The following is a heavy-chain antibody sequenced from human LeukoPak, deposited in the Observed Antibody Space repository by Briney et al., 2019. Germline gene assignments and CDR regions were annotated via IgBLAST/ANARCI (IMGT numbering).Heavy chain of an antibody. J-gene: IGHJ6*02. CDR3: ARCGVYYYGMDV. D-gene: IGHD2-8*01. V-gene: IGHV3-11*01. Sequence: GGPLRLSCAASGFTFSSYAMSWIRQAPGKGLEWVSYISSSGSTIYYADSVKGRFTISRDNAKNSLYLQMNSLRAEDTAVYYCARCGVYYYGMDVWGQGTTVTVSS. CDR2: ISSSGSTI. CDR1: GFTFSSYA.